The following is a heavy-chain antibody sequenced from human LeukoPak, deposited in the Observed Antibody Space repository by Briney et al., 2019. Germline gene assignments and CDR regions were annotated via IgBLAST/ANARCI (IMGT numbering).Heavy chain of an antibody. Sequence: PGGSLRLSCADSGFTFSNFWMSWVRQAPGKGLEWVANINQDGTEKYYVDSVKGRFTISRDNAKTSLYLQMNSLRAEDTAVYYCARAPTYGPGSSFDYWGQGTLVTVSS. CDR1: GFTFSNFW. D-gene: IGHD3-10*01. J-gene: IGHJ4*02. V-gene: IGHV3-7*03. CDR2: INQDGTEK. CDR3: ARAPTYGPGSSFDY.